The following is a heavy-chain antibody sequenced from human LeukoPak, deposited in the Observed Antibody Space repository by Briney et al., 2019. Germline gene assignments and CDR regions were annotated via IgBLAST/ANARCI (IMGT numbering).Heavy chain of an antibody. CDR2: ISSGGNTE. J-gene: IGHJ4*02. Sequence: GGSLRLSCTASGFSFSSFEMNWVRQAPGKGLEWVSHISSGGNTEYYVDSVRGRFTMSRDNAKNSLYLQMNSLRAEDTAVYYCARGAVAGQMGEFDYWGQGTLVTVSS. CDR1: GFSFSSFE. V-gene: IGHV3-48*03. CDR3: ARGAVAGQMGEFDY. D-gene: IGHD6-19*01.